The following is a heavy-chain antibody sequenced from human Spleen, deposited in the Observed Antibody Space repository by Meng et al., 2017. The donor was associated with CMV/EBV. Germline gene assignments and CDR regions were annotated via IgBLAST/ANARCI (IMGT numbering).Heavy chain of an antibody. CDR2: IKSKTDGGTT. D-gene: IGHD3-3*01. CDR3: AKSPRARFWSGYYPFDY. V-gene: IGHV3-15*01. CDR1: GFTFSNAW. J-gene: IGHJ4*02. Sequence: GESLKISCAASGFTFSNAWMSWVRQAPGKGLEWVGRIKSKTDGGTTDYAAPVKGRFTISRDDSKNTLYLQMNSLKTEDTAVYYCAKSPRARFWSGYYPFDYWGQGTLVTVSS.